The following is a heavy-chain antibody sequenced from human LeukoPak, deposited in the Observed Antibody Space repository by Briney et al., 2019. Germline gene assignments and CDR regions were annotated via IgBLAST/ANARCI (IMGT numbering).Heavy chain of an antibody. V-gene: IGHV7-4-1*02. J-gene: IGHJ4*02. CDR2: IDTNTGNP. D-gene: IGHD2-15*01. Sequence: ASVNVSCKASGYTFTSYAMNWVRQAPGQGLEWMGWIDTNTGNPTYAQGFTGRFVFSLDTSVSTAYLQISSLKAEDTAVYYCARGCGSGGSCFPFDYWGQGTLVTVSS. CDR1: GYTFTSYA. CDR3: ARGCGSGGSCFPFDY.